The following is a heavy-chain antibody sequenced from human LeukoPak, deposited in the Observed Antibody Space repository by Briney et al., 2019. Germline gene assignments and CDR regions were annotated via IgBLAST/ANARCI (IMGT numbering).Heavy chain of an antibody. CDR3: ATHYYGSGREDYFDY. D-gene: IGHD3-10*01. CDR2: IYPGDSDT. Sequence: GESLKISCKGSGYSFTSYWIGWVRQMPGKGLEWMGIIYPGDSDTRYSPSFQGQVTISADKSISTAYLQWSSLKASDTAMYYCATHYYGSGREDYFDYWGQGTLVTVSS. CDR1: GYSFTSYW. V-gene: IGHV5-51*01. J-gene: IGHJ4*02.